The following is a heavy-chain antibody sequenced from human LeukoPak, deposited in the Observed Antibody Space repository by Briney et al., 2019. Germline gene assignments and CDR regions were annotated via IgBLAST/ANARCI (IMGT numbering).Heavy chain of an antibody. V-gene: IGHV4-59*01. J-gene: IGHJ2*01. Sequence: PSETLSLTCTVTGGSISSYYWSWIRQPPGKGLEWIGYVFHSGNTNYNPSLESRVTISVDTSRNQFSLKLNSVTAADTAVYYCARGSGFLSQMLSGSHTVRYFDLWGRGTLVIVSS. CDR2: VFHSGNT. D-gene: IGHD3-10*01. CDR1: GGSISSYY. CDR3: ARGSGFLSQMLSGSHTVRYFDL.